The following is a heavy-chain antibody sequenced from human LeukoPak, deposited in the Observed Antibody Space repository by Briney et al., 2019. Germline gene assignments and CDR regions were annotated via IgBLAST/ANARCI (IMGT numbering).Heavy chain of an antibody. D-gene: IGHD2-15*01. Sequence: GGSLRLSCAASGFIFSNYAMSWVRQAPGKGLEWFSAITGNGDDTFHADSVKGRLTISRDNSKNTLYLQMNSLRAEDTAVYYCATDRATQYFDYWGQGTLVSVSS. V-gene: IGHV3-23*01. CDR1: GFIFSNYA. CDR3: ATDRATQYFDY. CDR2: ITGNGDDT. J-gene: IGHJ4*02.